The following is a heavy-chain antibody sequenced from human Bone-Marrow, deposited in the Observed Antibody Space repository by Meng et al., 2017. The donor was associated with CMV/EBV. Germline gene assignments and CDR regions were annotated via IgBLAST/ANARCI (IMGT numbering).Heavy chain of an antibody. CDR3: ARHGAAGGSSYYFDY. J-gene: IGHJ4*02. D-gene: IGHD1-14*01. CDR2: IYPGDSDT. V-gene: IGHV5-51*01. CDR1: GYSFTSYW. Sequence: KVSCKGSGYSFTSYWFGWVRQMPGKGLEWMGIIYPGDSDTRYSPSFQGQVTISADKFISTAYLQWSSLKASDTAMYYCARHGAAGGSSYYFDYWVQGTLVTVPS.